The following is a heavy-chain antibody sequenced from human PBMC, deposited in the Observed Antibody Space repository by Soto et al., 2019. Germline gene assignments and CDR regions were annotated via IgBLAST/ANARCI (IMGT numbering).Heavy chain of an antibody. V-gene: IGHV3-30*18. CDR3: AKGVEMATKWGYYYGMDV. Sequence: QVQLVESGGGVVQPGRSLRLSCAASGFTFSSYGMHWVRQAPGKGLEWVAVISYDGSNKYYADSVKGRFTISRDNSKNTLHLQMNSLRAEDTAVYYCAKGVEMATKWGYYYGMDVWGQGTTVTVSS. D-gene: IGHD5-12*01. CDR1: GFTFSSYG. CDR2: ISYDGSNK. J-gene: IGHJ6*02.